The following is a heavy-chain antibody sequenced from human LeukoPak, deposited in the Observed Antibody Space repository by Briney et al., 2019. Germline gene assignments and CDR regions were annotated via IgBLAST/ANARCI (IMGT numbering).Heavy chain of an antibody. CDR1: GFSFIVYY. J-gene: IGHJ5*02. V-gene: IGHV1-2*02. CDR3: ARDVEMRYGEGSFAP. CDR2: INPRTGDT. D-gene: IGHD3-9*01. Sequence: ASVKVSCKASGFSFIVYYIHWVRQAPGQGLQWMGWINPRTGDTKYAEKFQGRVTMTRDTSIGTAYVELSSLRSDDTAVYFCARDVEMRYGEGSFAPWGQGSLVTVSS.